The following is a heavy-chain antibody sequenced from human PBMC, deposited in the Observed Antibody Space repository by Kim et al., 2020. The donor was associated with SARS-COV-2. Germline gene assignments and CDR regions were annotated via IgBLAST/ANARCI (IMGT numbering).Heavy chain of an antibody. D-gene: IGHD5-18*01. CDR3: TGGPRDCSYGPGYY. CDR2: ISSSSSYI. Sequence: GGSLRLSCAASGFTFSSYSMNWVRQAPGKGLEWVSSISSSSSYIYSAYSVKGRFTISDNTAKTSLYLQMNLLAAEATAYYYCTGGPRDCSYGPGYYCGQ. CDR1: GFTFSSYS. J-gene: IGHJ4*02. V-gene: IGHV3-21*03.